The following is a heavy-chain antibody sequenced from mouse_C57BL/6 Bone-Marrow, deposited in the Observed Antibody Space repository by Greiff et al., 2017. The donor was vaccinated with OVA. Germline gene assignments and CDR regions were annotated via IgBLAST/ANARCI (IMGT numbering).Heavy chain of an antibody. D-gene: IGHD1-1*01. Sequence: QVQLQQPGAELVRPGSSVKLSCKASGYTFTSYWMHWVKQRPIQGLEWIGNVDPSDSETHYNQKFKDKATLTVDKSSSTAYMQLNSLTSEDSAVYYFAITEFITTDPLYAMDYWGQGTSVTVSS. V-gene: IGHV1-52*01. CDR3: AITEFITTDPLYAMDY. J-gene: IGHJ4*01. CDR2: VDPSDSET. CDR1: GYTFTSYW.